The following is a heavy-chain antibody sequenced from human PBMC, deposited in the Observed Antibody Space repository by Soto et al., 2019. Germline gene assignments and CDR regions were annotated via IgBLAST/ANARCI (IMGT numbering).Heavy chain of an antibody. CDR2: IYYSGST. V-gene: IGHV4-59*08. Sequence: QVQLQESGPGLVKPSETLSLTCTVSGGSISSYYWSWIRQPPGKGLEWIGYIYYSGSTNYNPSLMSRVTISVDTSKNQFSLKLSSVTAADTAVYYCARGSGHGGTTYWYFDLWGRGTLVTVSS. CDR3: ARGSGHGGTTYWYFDL. D-gene: IGHD1-1*01. J-gene: IGHJ2*01. CDR1: GGSISSYY.